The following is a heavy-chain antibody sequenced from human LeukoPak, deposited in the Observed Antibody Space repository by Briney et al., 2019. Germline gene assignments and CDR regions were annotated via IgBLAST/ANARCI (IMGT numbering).Heavy chain of an antibody. CDR2: ITNSGSTI. CDR3: ARETYTSGYPFDD. J-gene: IGHJ4*02. CDR1: GSTFSSYE. Sequence: GGSLRLSCAASGSTFSSYEMNWVRQAPGKGLEWVSYITNSGSTIYYADSVKGRFTISGDNAKNSLYLQMNSLRAEDTAVYYCARETYTSGYPFDDWGQGTLVTVSS. V-gene: IGHV3-48*03. D-gene: IGHD5-18*01.